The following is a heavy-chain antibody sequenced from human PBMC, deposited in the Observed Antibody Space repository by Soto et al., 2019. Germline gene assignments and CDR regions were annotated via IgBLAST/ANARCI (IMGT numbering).Heavy chain of an antibody. CDR1: GYIFTNYD. CDR3: AKVTYGSGSTNRFAP. J-gene: IGHJ5*02. V-gene: IGHV1-8*01. D-gene: IGHD3-10*01. Sequence: QVQLVQSGAEVKKPGASVKVSCKASGYIFTNYDINWVRQATGQGLEWMGWMNPNTGNTGYAQKFQGRVLMTRNTSISTAYMELSSLRSEDTAVYYCAKVTYGSGSTNRFAPWGQGALVTVSS. CDR2: MNPNTGNT.